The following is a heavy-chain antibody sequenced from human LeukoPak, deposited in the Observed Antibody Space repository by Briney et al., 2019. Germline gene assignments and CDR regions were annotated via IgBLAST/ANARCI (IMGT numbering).Heavy chain of an antibody. V-gene: IGHV5-51*01. CDR1: GYSLDTYW. CDR3: AKGSGSYSWFDP. D-gene: IGHD1-26*01. J-gene: IGHJ5*02. CDR2: IYPGDSDT. Sequence: GESLKISCKGSGYSLDTYWIGWARQMPGKGLEWMGVIYPGDSDTRYSPSFQGQVTISADKSISTAYLQWSSLKASDTATYYCAKGSGSYSWFDPWGQGTLVTVSS.